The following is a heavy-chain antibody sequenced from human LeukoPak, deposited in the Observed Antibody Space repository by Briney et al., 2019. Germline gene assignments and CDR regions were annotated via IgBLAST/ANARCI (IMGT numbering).Heavy chain of an antibody. CDR2: ISYDGSNK. Sequence: GGSLRLSCAASGFTFSSYGMHWVRQAPGKGLEWVAVISYDGSNKYYADSVKGRFTISRDNSKNTLYLQMNSLRAEDTAVYYCARDRLYGEYYYYGMDVWGQGTTVTVSS. J-gene: IGHJ6*02. CDR1: GFTFSSYG. D-gene: IGHD2-2*02. CDR3: ARDRLYGEYYYYGMDV. V-gene: IGHV3-30*03.